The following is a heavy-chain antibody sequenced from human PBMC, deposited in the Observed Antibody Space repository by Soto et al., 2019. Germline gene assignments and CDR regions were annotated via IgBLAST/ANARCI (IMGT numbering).Heavy chain of an antibody. Sequence: PSVTPVPIFPVPGGSICSGGSSWGWFRLHPAKGLKWIGYSYYSVSAYYIPSVKSPVTVSVDTYKHQFSLKLSSVTAADTAVYYCARGTGTTVHYYYGMDVWGQGTTVT. D-gene: IGHD1-7*01. CDR1: GGSICSGGSS. CDR3: ARGTGTTVHYYYGMDV. J-gene: IGHJ6*02. V-gene: IGHV4-31*01. CDR2: SYYSVSA.